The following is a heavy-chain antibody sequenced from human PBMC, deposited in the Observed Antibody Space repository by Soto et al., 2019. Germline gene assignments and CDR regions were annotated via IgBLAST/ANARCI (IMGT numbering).Heavy chain of an antibody. J-gene: IGHJ3*02. CDR1: GGTFSSYA. D-gene: IGHD1-26*01. CDR3: ARAADKSWELHNNDAFDI. V-gene: IGHV1-69*13. Sequence: SVKVSCKASGGTFSSYAISWVRQAPGQGLEWMGGIIPIFGTANYAQKFQGRVTITADESTSTAYMELSSLRSEDTAVYYCARAADKSWELHNNDAFDIWGQGTMVTVS. CDR2: IIPIFGTA.